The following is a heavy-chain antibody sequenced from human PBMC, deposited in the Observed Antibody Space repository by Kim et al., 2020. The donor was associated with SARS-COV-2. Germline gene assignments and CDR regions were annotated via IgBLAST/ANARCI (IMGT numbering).Heavy chain of an antibody. J-gene: IGHJ3*02. D-gene: IGHD4-17*01. CDR1: GYTFTSYD. V-gene: IGHV1-8*01. Sequence: ASVKVSCKASGYTFTSYDINWVRQATGQGLEWMGWMNPNSGNTGYAQKFQGRVTMTRNTSISTAYMELSSLRSEDTAVYYCARDPTTVGAFDIWGQGTMVTVSS. CDR2: MNPNSGNT. CDR3: ARDPTTVGAFDI.